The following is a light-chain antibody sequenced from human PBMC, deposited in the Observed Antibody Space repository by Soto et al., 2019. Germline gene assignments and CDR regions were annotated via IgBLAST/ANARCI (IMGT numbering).Light chain of an antibody. J-gene: IGKJ1*01. V-gene: IGKV3-15*01. CDR2: GAS. CDR3: QQYNNWPPA. Sequence: TVMTQSPAILSASPGERVTLSCRARESVNTNLAWYQQKPGQGPRLLVYGASTRATGIPARFSGSGSGTEFALTISSLQSEDFAVYHCQQYNNWPPAFGQGTKVEMK. CDR1: ESVNTN.